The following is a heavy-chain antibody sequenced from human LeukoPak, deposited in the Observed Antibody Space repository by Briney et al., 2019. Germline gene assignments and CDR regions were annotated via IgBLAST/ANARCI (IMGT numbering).Heavy chain of an antibody. CDR2: INPNSGGT. V-gene: IGHV1-2*02. J-gene: IGHJ4*02. Sequence: ASVKVSCKSSGYTFTGYYMHWVRQAPGQGLEWMGWINPNSGGTNYAQKFQGRVTMTRDTSISTAYMELSSLRSDDTAVYYCARDFEYSSSSKSAYWGQGTLVTVSP. D-gene: IGHD6-6*01. CDR3: ARDFEYSSSSKSAY. CDR1: GYTFTGYY.